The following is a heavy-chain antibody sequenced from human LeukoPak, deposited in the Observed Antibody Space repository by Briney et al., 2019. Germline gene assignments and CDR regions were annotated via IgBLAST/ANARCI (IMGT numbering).Heavy chain of an antibody. D-gene: IGHD6-13*01. J-gene: IGHJ6*03. V-gene: IGHV4-4*09. Sequence: SETLSLTCTVSGGSISSYYWSWIRQPPGKGLEWIGYIYTSGSTNYNPSLKSRVTISVDTSKNQFSLKLSSVTAADTAVYYCACLAGGTDYYYYMDVWGKGTTVTVSS. CDR2: IYTSGST. CDR1: GGSISSYY. CDR3: ACLAGGTDYYYYMDV.